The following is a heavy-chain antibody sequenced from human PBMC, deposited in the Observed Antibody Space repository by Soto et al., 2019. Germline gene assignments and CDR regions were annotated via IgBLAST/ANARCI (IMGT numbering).Heavy chain of an antibody. Sequence: LRLSCAASGFTFSSYAMSWVRQAPGKGLEWVSAISGSGGSTYYADSVKGRFTISRDNSKNTLYLQMNSLRAEDTAVYYCAKSKGPYYYDSSGYGRGYYFDYWGQGTLVTVSS. J-gene: IGHJ4*02. D-gene: IGHD3-22*01. V-gene: IGHV3-23*01. CDR3: AKSKGPYYYDSSGYGRGYYFDY. CDR1: GFTFSSYA. CDR2: ISGSGGST.